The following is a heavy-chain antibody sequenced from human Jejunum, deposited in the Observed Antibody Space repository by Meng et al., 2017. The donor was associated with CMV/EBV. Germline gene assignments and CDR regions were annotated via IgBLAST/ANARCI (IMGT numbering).Heavy chain of an antibody. CDR2: VSSDGNTK. J-gene: IGHJ4*02. V-gene: IGHV3-30-3*01. CDR3: AREIVGTVNPLDY. CDR1: EFTVSSYS. Sequence: QVHLVESGGGVVQPGGSLRRSCAASEFTVSSYSMHWVRQPPGKGLEWVAVVSSDGNTKYYTDSVKGRFTISRDNSIHTVYLQMNSLRAEDTAVYYCAREIVGTVNPLDYWGQGTLVTVSA. D-gene: IGHD2-21*01.